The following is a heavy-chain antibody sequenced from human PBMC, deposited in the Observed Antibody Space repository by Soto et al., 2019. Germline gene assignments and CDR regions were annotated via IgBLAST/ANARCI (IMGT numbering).Heavy chain of an antibody. J-gene: IGHJ6*02. CDR2: IRRSSTVI. CDR3: ARAGTWGLDV. CDR1: GFTFSLYS. V-gene: IGHV3-48*02. Sequence: EVQLVESGGGLVQPGGSLRLSCAASGFTFSLYSMSWVLQAPGKGLEWVSYIRRSSTVIHYADSVKGRFTISRDDATNSMHLQMNSLRDGDTAVYYCARAGTWGLDVWGQGTTVRISS. D-gene: IGHD6-19*01.